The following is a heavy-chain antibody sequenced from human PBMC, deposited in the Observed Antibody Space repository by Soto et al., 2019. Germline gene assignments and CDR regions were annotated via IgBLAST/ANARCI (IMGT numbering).Heavy chain of an antibody. Sequence: GGSLRLSCAASGFTFSSYSMNWVRQAPGKGLEWVSYISSSSSTIYYADSVKGRFTISRDNAKNSLYLQMNSLRAEDTALYYCARDPERGSYYDILTGYYPMNYYYYMDVWGKGTTVTVSS. CDR3: ARDPERGSYYDILTGYYPMNYYYYMDV. J-gene: IGHJ6*03. CDR2: ISSSSSTI. CDR1: GFTFSSYS. D-gene: IGHD3-9*01. V-gene: IGHV3-48*01.